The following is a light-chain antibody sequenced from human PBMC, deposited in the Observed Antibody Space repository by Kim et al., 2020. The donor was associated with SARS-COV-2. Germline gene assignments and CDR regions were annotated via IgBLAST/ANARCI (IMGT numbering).Light chain of an antibody. J-gene: IGKJ1*01. CDR1: QSVPSNY. CDR2: GSS. CDR3: QQYGASPRT. Sequence: EIVLTQSPATLSLSPGQRATLSCGASQSVPSNYLAWYQQKPGLAPRLLIYGSSIRATGIPARFSGSGSGTDFTLTISRLEPEDFALYYCQQYGASPRTFVQGTMLDIK. V-gene: IGKV3D-20*01.